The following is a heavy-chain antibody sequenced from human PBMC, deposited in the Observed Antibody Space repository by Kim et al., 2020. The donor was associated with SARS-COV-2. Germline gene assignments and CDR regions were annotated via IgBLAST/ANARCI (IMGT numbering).Heavy chain of an antibody. J-gene: IGHJ6*02. Sequence: GGSLRLSCAASGFTFSSYDMHWVRQATGKGLEWVSAIGTAGDPYYPGSVKGRFTISRENAKNSLYLQMNSLRAGDTAVYYCARTRRGYYGSESWYYYGMDVWGQGTTVTVSS. V-gene: IGHV3-13*05. CDR1: GFTFSSYD. D-gene: IGHD3-10*01. CDR2: IGTAGDP. CDR3: ARTRRGYYGSESWYYYGMDV.